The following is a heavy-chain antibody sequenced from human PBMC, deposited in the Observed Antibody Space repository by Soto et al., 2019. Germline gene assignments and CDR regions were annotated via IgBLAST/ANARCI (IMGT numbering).Heavy chain of an antibody. CDR2: INAGNGNT. J-gene: IGHJ6*03. V-gene: IGHV1-3*01. Sequence: GASVKASCKASGETFTSYARHWGGKAPEKRLEWMGWINAGNGNTKYSQKFQGRVTITRDTSASTAYMELSSLRSEDTAVYYCARCSGGKRYYYYYYYMDVWGKGTTVTVSS. CDR3: ARCSGGKRYYYYYYYMDV. CDR1: GETFTSYA. D-gene: IGHD2-15*01.